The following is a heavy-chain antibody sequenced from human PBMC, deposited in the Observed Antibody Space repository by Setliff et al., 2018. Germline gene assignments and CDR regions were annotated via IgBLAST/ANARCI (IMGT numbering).Heavy chain of an antibody. V-gene: IGHV4-61*01. D-gene: IGHD2-8*01. CDR3: ARGGVLGTGDFDY. CDR1: GGSISGASIRSYY. CDR2: ISHLGIT. J-gene: IGHJ4*02. Sequence: SETLSLTCTASGGSISGASIRSYYWSWIRQPPGKGLEWIGYISHLGITIYNHSLKSRATISVDTSKNQLSLQLTSVTSADTAVYFCARGGVLGTGDFDYWGQGTLVTVSS.